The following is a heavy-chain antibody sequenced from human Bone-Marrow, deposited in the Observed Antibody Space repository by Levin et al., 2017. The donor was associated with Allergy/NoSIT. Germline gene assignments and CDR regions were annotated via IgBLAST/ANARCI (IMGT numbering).Heavy chain of an antibody. Sequence: PEASVKVSCKASGYTFTAYYVHWVRQAPGQGLEWMGHINPNSGGTNYAQKFQGRVTMTRDTSTSTAYMELSRLTSDDTAVYYCARGGQNIVGVPSAPWGYWGQGTLVTVSS. CDR3: ARGGQNIVGVPSAPWGY. D-gene: IGHD2-2*01. CDR1: GYTFTAYY. J-gene: IGHJ4*02. V-gene: IGHV1-2*06. CDR2: INPNSGGT.